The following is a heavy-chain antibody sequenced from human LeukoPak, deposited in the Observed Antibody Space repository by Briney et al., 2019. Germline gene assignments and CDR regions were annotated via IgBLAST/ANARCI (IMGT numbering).Heavy chain of an antibody. Sequence: GGSLRLSCAASGFTFSSYSMNWVRQAPGKGLEWVSSISSSSSYIYYADSVKGRFTISRDNAKNSLYLQMNSLRAEDTAVYYCARVGGYSSSWYLGYYYMDVWGKGTTVTVSS. D-gene: IGHD6-13*01. J-gene: IGHJ6*03. CDR3: ARVGGYSSSWYLGYYYMDV. CDR2: ISSSSSYI. CDR1: GFTFSSYS. V-gene: IGHV3-21*01.